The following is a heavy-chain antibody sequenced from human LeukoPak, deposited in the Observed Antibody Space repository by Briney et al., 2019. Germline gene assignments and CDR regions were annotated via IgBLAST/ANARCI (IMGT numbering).Heavy chain of an antibody. J-gene: IGHJ4*02. Sequence: AGGSLRLSCPASGFTFSSYAMSWVRQAPGKGLEWVSAISGSGGSTYYADSVKGRFTISRDNSKNTLYLQMNSLRAEDTAVYYCAKRGNTYYYDSSGSKSQPYFPFDYWGQGTLVTVSS. CDR3: AKRGNTYYYDSSGSKSQPYFPFDY. CDR2: ISGSGGST. V-gene: IGHV3-23*01. D-gene: IGHD3-22*01. CDR1: GFTFSSYA.